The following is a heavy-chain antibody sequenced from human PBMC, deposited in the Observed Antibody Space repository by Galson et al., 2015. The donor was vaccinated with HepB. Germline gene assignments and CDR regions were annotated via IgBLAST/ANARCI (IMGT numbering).Heavy chain of an antibody. D-gene: IGHD1-26*01. V-gene: IGHV3-33*01. CDR3: ARALDYGYSGSYCPDY. Sequence: SLRLSCAASGFTFSSYGMHWVRQAPGKGLEWVAVIWYDGSNKYYADSVKGRFTISRDNSKNTLYLQMNSLRAEDTAVYYCARALDYGYSGSYCPDYWGQGTLVTVSS. CDR1: GFTFSSYG. CDR2: IWYDGSNK. J-gene: IGHJ4*02.